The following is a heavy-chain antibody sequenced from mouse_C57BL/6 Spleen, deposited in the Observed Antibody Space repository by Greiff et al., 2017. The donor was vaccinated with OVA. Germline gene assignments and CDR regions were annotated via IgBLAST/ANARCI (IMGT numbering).Heavy chain of an antibody. V-gene: IGHV1-69*01. CDR1: GYTFTSYW. CDR3: APHSNCVGGFAY. CDR2: IDPSDSYT. J-gene: IGHJ3*01. Sequence: QVQLQQSGPELAKPGASVKLSCKASGYTFTSYWMHWVKQRPGQGLEWIGEIDPSDSYTNYNQKFKGKSTLTVDKSSSTAYMQLSSLTSEDSAVYYCAPHSNCVGGFAYWGQGTLVTVSA. D-gene: IGHD2-5*01.